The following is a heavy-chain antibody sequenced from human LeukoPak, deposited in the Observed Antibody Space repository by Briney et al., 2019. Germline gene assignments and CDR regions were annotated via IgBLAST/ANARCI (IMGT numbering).Heavy chain of an antibody. CDR2: INEDGSST. CDR1: EKTFVRNW. CDR3: TTDTFGARDS. Sequence: GGSLRLSCAASEKTFVRNWSHWFAQVQGKGLVWVSRINEDGSSTSYAESVRGRFTISRDNAKNTLYLQMNSLRAEDAAVYYCTTDTFGARDSWGQGTLVTVSS. D-gene: IGHD3-10*01. J-gene: IGHJ4*02. V-gene: IGHV3-74*01.